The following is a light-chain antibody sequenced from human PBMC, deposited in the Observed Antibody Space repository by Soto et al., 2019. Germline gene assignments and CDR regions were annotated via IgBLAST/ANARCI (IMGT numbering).Light chain of an antibody. Sequence: QSVLTQPPSVSGAPGQRVTISCTGSSSNIGEGYDVHWYQQLPGTAPKLLIYGNSNRPSGVPDRFSGSKSGTSASLALTGLQAEDESDYYGQSYDSSLSGYYVFGTGTKVTVL. V-gene: IGLV1-40*01. CDR3: QSYDSSLSGYYV. CDR2: GNS. CDR1: SSNIGEGYD. J-gene: IGLJ1*01.